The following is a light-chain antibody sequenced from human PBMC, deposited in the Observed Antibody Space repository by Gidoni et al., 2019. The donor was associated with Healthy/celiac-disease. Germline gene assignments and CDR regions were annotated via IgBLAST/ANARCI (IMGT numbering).Light chain of an antibody. CDR3: LQHNSYPLT. V-gene: IGKV1-17*01. Sequence: SPGSLSAAAGDRVTSTGLASEGSRNDLGWHQQKPAKTPKRLSEAATSLQSGVPSRFSGCGSGTEFTLTSSSLQPEDFATYYCLQHNSYPLTFGGGTKVEIK. J-gene: IGKJ4*01. CDR1: EGSRND. CDR2: AAT.